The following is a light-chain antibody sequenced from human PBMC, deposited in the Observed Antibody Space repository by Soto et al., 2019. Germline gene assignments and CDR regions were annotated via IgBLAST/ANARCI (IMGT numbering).Light chain of an antibody. CDR2: YDS. J-gene: IGLJ3*02. V-gene: IGLV3-21*04. Sequence: SYELTQPPSVSVAPGKTARITCGGNNIGSKSVHWYQQKPGQAPVLVIYYDSDRPSGIPERCSGSNSGNTATLTISRVEAGDEADYYCQVWDSSSDHWVFGGGTKLTVL. CDR3: QVWDSSSDHWV. CDR1: NIGSKS.